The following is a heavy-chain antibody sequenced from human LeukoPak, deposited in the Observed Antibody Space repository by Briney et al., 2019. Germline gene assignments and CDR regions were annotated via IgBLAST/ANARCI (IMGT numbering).Heavy chain of an antibody. D-gene: IGHD3-10*01. V-gene: IGHV1-69*04. CDR2: IIPILGIA. J-gene: IGHJ4*02. CDR3: ATDGRGHVMTLNY. Sequence: VASVKVSCKASGGTFSSYAISWVRQAPGQGLEWMGRIIPILGIANYAQKFQGRVTITADKSTSTAYMELSSLRSEDTAVYYCATDGRGHVMTLNYWGQGSLVTVSS. CDR1: GGTFSSYA.